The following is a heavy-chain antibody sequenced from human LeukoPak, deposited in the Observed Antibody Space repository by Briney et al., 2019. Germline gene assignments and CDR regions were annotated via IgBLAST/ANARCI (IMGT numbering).Heavy chain of an antibody. CDR2: ITNGGSTI. D-gene: IGHD4-23*01. CDR3: ARSIGVTGGGVDV. Sequence: PGGSLRLSCAASGFTFSDYNMNWVRQAPGKGLEWVSYITNGGSTIHHADSVKGRFTISSDNAKKTLYLQMNSLRAEDTAVYYCARSIGVTGGGVDVWGQGTTVTVSS. J-gene: IGHJ6*02. V-gene: IGHV3-11*01. CDR1: GFTFSDYN.